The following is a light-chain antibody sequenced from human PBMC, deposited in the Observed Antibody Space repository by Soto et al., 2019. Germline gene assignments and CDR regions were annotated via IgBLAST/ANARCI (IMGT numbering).Light chain of an antibody. Sequence: QSALTQPPSVSGAPGLRVTISCTGDSSNIGAGYDVHWYQHIAGSAPKLLVYSNSKRPSGVPDRFSGSKSGTSASLAIIGLQAEDEADYYCQSYDNSLSGYVFGTGTKVTVL. CDR2: SNS. CDR1: SSNIGAGYD. V-gene: IGLV1-40*01. J-gene: IGLJ1*01. CDR3: QSYDNSLSGYV.